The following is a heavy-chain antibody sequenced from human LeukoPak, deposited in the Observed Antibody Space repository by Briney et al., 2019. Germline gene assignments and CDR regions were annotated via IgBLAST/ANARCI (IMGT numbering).Heavy chain of an antibody. Sequence: PGRSLRLSCAASGFTFSSYGTHWVRQAPGKGLEWVAVISYDGSNKYYADSVKGRFTISRDNSKNTLYLQMNSLRAEDTAVYYCAKDKRSYYYDSSGYYWTPERYWGQGTLVTVSS. D-gene: IGHD3-22*01. CDR1: GFTFSSYG. J-gene: IGHJ4*02. CDR3: AKDKRSYYYDSSGYYWTPERY. CDR2: ISYDGSNK. V-gene: IGHV3-30*18.